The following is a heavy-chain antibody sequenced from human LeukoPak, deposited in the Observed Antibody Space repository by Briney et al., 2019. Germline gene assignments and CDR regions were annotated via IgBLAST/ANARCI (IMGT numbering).Heavy chain of an antibody. D-gene: IGHD2-2*01. Sequence: GGSLRLSCAASGFTFSSYAMSWVRQAPGKGLEWASAISGSGGSTYYADSVKGRFTISRDNSKNTLYLQMNRLRAEDTAVYYCAKNVHCSSTSCYRGRAEYFQHWGQGTLVTVSS. CDR1: GFTFSSYA. CDR2: ISGSGGST. J-gene: IGHJ1*01. CDR3: AKNVHCSSTSCYRGRAEYFQH. V-gene: IGHV3-23*01.